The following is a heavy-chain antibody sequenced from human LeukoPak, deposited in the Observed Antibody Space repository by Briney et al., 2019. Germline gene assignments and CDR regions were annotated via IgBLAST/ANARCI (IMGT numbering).Heavy chain of an antibody. Sequence: SETLSLTCAVYGGSFSGYYWSWIRQPPGKGLEWIGEINHSGSTNYNPSLKSRVTISVDTSKNQFSLKLSSVTAADTAVYYCARIGYSSSSFDFWGQGTLVTVSS. CDR1: GGSFSGYY. CDR2: INHSGST. CDR3: ARIGYSSSSFDF. D-gene: IGHD6-6*01. J-gene: IGHJ4*02. V-gene: IGHV4-34*01.